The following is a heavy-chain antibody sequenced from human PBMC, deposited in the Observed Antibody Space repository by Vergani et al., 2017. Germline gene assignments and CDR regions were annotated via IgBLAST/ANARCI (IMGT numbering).Heavy chain of an antibody. J-gene: IGHJ5*02. V-gene: IGHV1-69*01. Sequence: QVQLVQSGAEVKKPGSSVKVSCKASGGTFSSYAISWVRQAPGQGLEWMGGIIPIFGTANYAQKFQGRVTITADESTSTAYMELSSLRSEDTAVYYCARGRLKLRGLFAGWFDPWGQGTLVTVSS. CDR1: GGTFSSYA. CDR2: IIPIFGTA. CDR3: ARGRLKLRGLFAGWFDP. D-gene: IGHD3-10*01.